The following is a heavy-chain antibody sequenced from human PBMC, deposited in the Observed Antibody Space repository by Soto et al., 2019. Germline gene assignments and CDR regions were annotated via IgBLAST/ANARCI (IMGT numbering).Heavy chain of an antibody. J-gene: IGHJ4*02. CDR1: GFTFSSYA. D-gene: IGHD2-8*01. CDR3: AKPIYAMTSLAVFDY. CDR2: ISGSGGST. V-gene: IGHV3-23*01. Sequence: GGSLRLSCAASGFTFSSYAMSWVRQAPGKGLEWVSAISGSGGSTYYADSVKGRFTISRDNSKNTLYLQMNSLRAEDTAVYYCAKPIYAMTSLAVFDYWGQGTLVTVSS.